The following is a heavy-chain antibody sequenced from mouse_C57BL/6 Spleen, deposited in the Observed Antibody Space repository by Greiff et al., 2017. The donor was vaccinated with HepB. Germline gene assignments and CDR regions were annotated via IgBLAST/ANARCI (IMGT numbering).Heavy chain of an antibody. CDR3: ARGYYGSKAWFAY. CDR1: GYTFTSYW. Sequence: VQLQESGAELVKPGASVKMSCKASGYTFTSYWITWVKQRPGQGLEWIGDIYPGSGSTNYNEKFKSKATLTVDTSSSTAYMQLSSLTSEDSAVYYCARGYYGSKAWFAYWGQGTLVTVSA. D-gene: IGHD1-1*01. J-gene: IGHJ3*01. CDR2: IYPGSGST. V-gene: IGHV1-55*01.